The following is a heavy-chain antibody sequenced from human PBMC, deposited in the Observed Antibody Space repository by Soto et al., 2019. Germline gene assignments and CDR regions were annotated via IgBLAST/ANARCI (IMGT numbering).Heavy chain of an antibody. CDR3: AKVITLSDSYWHGMDV. Sequence: PGGSLRLSCAASGFTFNNYAMIWVRQAPGKGLEGISSISKSGDRTYYADSVKGRFTISRDNPKTTLYMQMNSLRAEDTAVYYCAKVITLSDSYWHGMDVWGQGTTVTVSS. V-gene: IGHV3-23*01. CDR1: GFTFNNYA. CDR2: ISKSGDRT. D-gene: IGHD3-16*01. J-gene: IGHJ6*02.